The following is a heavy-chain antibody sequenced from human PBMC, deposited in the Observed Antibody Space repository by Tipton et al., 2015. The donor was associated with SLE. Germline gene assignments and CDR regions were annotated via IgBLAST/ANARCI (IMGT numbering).Heavy chain of an antibody. CDR1: GFPSSNFA. CDR2: ISSDTAT. J-gene: IGHJ4*02. Sequence: SLRLSCAASGFPSSNFAMSWVRQSPGEGLEWVSAISSDTATYYADSVKGGFTISSDDSKNTLYLQMNSLRAEDTAVYYCAKLSGTVPVDYWGRGTLVTVSS. D-gene: IGHD1-14*01. V-gene: IGHV3-23*01. CDR3: AKLSGTVPVDY.